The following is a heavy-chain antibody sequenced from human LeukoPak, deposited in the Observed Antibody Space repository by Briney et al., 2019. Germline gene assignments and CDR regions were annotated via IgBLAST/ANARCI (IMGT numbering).Heavy chain of an antibody. V-gene: IGHV3-48*01. D-gene: IGHD6-13*01. Sequence: GGSLRLSCAASGFTFSSYSMNWVRQAPGKGLEWVSYISSSSSTIYYADSVKGRFTISRDNAKSSLYLQMNSLRAEDTAVYYCARLYSSSWYWSSGWYVLPFDYWGQGTLVTVSS. CDR1: GFTFSSYS. J-gene: IGHJ4*02. CDR2: ISSSSSTI. CDR3: ARLYSSSWYWSSGWYVLPFDY.